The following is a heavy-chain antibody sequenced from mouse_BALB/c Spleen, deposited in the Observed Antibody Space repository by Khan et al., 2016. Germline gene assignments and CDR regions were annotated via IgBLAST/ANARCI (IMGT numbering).Heavy chain of an antibody. J-gene: IGHJ2*01. CDR1: GYSITSGYG. Sequence: EVKLLESGPGLVKPSQSLSLTCTVTGYSITSGYGWNWIRQFPGNKLEWMGYISYSGSTNYNPSLKSRISITRDTSKNKFFLQLNSVTTEDTATYYFARTARIKYWGQGTTLTVSS. CDR3: ARTARIKY. D-gene: IGHD1-2*01. CDR2: ISYSGST. V-gene: IGHV3-2*02.